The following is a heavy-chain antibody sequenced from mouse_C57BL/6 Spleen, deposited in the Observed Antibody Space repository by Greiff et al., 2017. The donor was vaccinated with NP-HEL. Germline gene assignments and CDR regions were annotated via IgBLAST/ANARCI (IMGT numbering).Heavy chain of an antibody. CDR3: TRGDGNYP. D-gene: IGHD2-1*01. CDR1: GFNIKDDY. V-gene: IGHV14-4*01. Sequence: EVQLQQSGAELVRPGASVKLSCTASGFNIKDDYMHWVKQRPEQGLEWIGWIDPENGDTEYASKFQGKATITAATSSNTAYLQLSSLTSEDTAVYYCTRGDGNYPWGQGTSVTVSS. CDR2: IDPENGDT. J-gene: IGHJ4*01.